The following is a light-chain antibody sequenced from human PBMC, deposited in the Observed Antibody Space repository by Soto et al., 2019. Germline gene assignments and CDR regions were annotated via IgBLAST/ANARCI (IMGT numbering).Light chain of an antibody. CDR1: QSIRTY. Sequence: DIQMTQSPSSLSASLGDRVTITCRASQSIRTYLNWFQQKPGKAPKLLIYTASSLQSGVPSRFSSSGSGTDFTLTISNLQPEDFATYYCHHNYGTPLTFGVGTKVEIK. CDR2: TAS. J-gene: IGKJ4*01. CDR3: HHNYGTPLT. V-gene: IGKV1-39*01.